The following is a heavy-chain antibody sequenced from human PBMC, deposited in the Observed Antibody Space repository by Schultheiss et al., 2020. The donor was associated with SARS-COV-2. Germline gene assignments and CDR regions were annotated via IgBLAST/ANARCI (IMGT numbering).Heavy chain of an antibody. D-gene: IGHD3-10*01. J-gene: IGHJ5*02. Sequence: ASVKVSCKASGYTFTSYGISWVRQAPGQGLEWVAWISAYNGNTNYAQKLQGRVTMTTDTSTSTAYMELRSLRSDDTAVYYCARCYGSGSYYNENWFDPWGQGTLVTVSS. V-gene: IGHV1-18*01. CDR1: GYTFTSYG. CDR2: ISAYNGNT. CDR3: ARCYGSGSYYNENWFDP.